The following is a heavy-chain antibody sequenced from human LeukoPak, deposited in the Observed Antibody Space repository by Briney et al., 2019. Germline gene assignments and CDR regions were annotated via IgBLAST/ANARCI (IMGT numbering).Heavy chain of an antibody. CDR3: ARQELTGNRDDAFDI. V-gene: IGHV4-59*08. J-gene: IGHJ3*02. Sequence: PSETLSLTCTVSGGSISSYYWSWIRQPPGKGLEWIGYIYYSGSTNYNPSLKSRVTISVDTSENQFSLKLSSVTAADTAVYYCARQELTGNRDDAFDIWGQGTMVTVFS. D-gene: IGHD1-26*01. CDR1: GGSISSYY. CDR2: IYYSGST.